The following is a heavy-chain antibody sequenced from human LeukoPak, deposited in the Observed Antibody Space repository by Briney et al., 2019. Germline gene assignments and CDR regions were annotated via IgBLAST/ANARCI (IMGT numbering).Heavy chain of an antibody. Sequence: GASVKVSCKASGYTFTRYYIHWVRQAPGQGLEWMGIISPSGGSTSNAQKFQGRVNMTGDTSTSTVYMELSSLRSEDTAVYYCARLGAGEDDGGGVDYWGQGTLVTVSS. J-gene: IGHJ4*02. CDR2: ISPSGGST. CDR1: GYTFTRYY. V-gene: IGHV1-46*01. CDR3: ARLGAGEDDGGGVDY. D-gene: IGHD3-10*01.